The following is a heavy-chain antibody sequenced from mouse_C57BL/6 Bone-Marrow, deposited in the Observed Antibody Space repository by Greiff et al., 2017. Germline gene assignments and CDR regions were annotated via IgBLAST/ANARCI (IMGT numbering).Heavy chain of an antibody. D-gene: IGHD2-1*01. Sequence: VKLMESGAELARPGASVKLSCKASGYTFTSYGISWVKQRTGQGLEWIGEIYPRSGNTYYNEKFKGKATLTADKSSSTAYMELRSLTSEDSAVYFCARVNGNYEGYWYFDVWGTGTTVTVSS. CDR2: IYPRSGNT. V-gene: IGHV1-81*01. CDR1: GYTFTSYG. CDR3: ARVNGNYEGYWYFDV. J-gene: IGHJ1*03.